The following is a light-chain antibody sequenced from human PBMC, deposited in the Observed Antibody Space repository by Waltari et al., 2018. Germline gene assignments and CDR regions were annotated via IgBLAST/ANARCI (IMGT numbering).Light chain of an antibody. V-gene: IGKV3-20*01. Sequence: EVVLTQSPGTLSLSPGERATLSCRASQSIGRTLTWYQQKPGQSPRLHMYGASIRAAGIPDRFSGSGSGTDFILTITRLEPEDFAVYYCQNYERLPVTFGQGTKVEIK. CDR2: GAS. J-gene: IGKJ1*01. CDR1: QSIGRT. CDR3: QNYERLPVT.